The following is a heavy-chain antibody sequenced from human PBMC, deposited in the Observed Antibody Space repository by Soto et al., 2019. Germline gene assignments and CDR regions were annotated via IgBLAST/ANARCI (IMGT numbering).Heavy chain of an antibody. CDR3: ARGVLR. J-gene: IGHJ4*01. CDR1: GCSISCGGYY. V-gene: IGHV4-31*11. Sequence: FPTCASGGCSISCGGYYWSWTRQHPGTGLEWIGHISYSGSTYYNTSLKSRVTISVDTSRSQFSLIVNSVTAADPAVYYCARGVLRWGQGTLVTVS. CDR2: ISYSGST.